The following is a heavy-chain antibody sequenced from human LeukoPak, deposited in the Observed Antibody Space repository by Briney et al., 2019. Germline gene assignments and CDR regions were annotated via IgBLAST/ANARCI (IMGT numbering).Heavy chain of an antibody. Sequence: GGSLRLSCAASGFTFSTYGMSWVRQAPGKGLEWVSTFGGSGASVYYADSVKGRFTVSRDNYKNTLYLQMNSLRVEDTAVYYCAKSGPYYYDYWGQGTLVTVSS. CDR2: FGGSGASV. V-gene: IGHV3-23*01. CDR3: AKSGPYYYDY. J-gene: IGHJ4*02. CDR1: GFTFSTYG. D-gene: IGHD3-10*01.